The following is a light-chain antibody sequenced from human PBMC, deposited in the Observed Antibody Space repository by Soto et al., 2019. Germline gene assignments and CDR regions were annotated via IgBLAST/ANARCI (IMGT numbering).Light chain of an antibody. Sequence: SVFSQSPGTLSLSPGKRATLSCRASQTVSGSYVAWYQQKPGQTPRLLIYGASSRATGIPDRFSGSGSGTDFTLTISRLEPEDFAVYHCQQYGDSPLTFGGGTKV. CDR1: QTVSGSY. CDR2: GAS. V-gene: IGKV3-20*01. CDR3: QQYGDSPLT. J-gene: IGKJ4*01.